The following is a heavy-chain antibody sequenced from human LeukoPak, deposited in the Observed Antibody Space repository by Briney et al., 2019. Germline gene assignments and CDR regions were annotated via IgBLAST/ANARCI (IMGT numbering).Heavy chain of an antibody. Sequence: SVKVSCKASGGTFSSYAISWVRQAPGQGLEWMGGIIPIFGTANYAQKFQGRVTITADESTSTAYMELSSLRSEDTAVYYCARVTYSSSWSPDYYCYMDVWGKGTTVTVSS. D-gene: IGHD6-13*01. CDR3: ARVTYSSSWSPDYYCYMDV. CDR1: GGTFSSYA. CDR2: IIPIFGTA. J-gene: IGHJ6*03. V-gene: IGHV1-69*01.